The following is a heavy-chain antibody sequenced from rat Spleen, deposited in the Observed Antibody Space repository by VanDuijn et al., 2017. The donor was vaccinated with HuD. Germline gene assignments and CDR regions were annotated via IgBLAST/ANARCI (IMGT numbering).Heavy chain of an antibody. D-gene: IGHD1-2*01. Sequence: QVQLKESGPGLVQPSQTLSLTCTVSGFSLTSYHVSWVRQPPGKSLVWMGTIWAGGGTNYNSAVQSRLSISRDTSKSQVFLKMNSLQTDDIGTYYCARADIASISTDGIWGQGVMVTVSS. V-gene: IGHV2-72*01. CDR2: IWAGGGT. CDR3: ARADIASISTDGI. J-gene: IGHJ2*01. CDR1: GFSLTSYH.